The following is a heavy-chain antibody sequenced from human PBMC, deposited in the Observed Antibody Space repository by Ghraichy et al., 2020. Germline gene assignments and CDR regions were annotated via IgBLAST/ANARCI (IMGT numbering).Heavy chain of an antibody. Sequence: SETLSLTCTVSGGSVNIGGYYWTWLRQAPGQGLEWIGYIYHTGTTKFNPSLWSRVTMPLDTSKNQVSLKLGSVAAADTATYYCARANAYYYYVDVWGKGTTVTVSS. J-gene: IGHJ6*03. CDR1: GGSVNIGGYY. CDR3: ARANAYYYYVDV. V-gene: IGHV4-61*08. CDR2: IYHTGTT.